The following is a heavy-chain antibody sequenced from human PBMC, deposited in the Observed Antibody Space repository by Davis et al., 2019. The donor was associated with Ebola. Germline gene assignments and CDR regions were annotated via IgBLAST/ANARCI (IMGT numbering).Heavy chain of an antibody. Sequence: PGGSLRLSCVASGFTFSNFEMNWVRQAPGKGLEWLSYISSSGRPIYYADSVKGRFTISRDNAKNTLYLQMNSLRAEDTAVYYCARNPGGANGMDVWGQGTTVTVSS. CDR3: ARNPGGANGMDV. CDR2: ISSSGRPI. CDR1: GFTFSNFE. V-gene: IGHV3-48*03. J-gene: IGHJ6*02. D-gene: IGHD1-26*01.